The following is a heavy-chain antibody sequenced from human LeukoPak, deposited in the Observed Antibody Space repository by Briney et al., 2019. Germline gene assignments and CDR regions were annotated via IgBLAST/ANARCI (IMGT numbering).Heavy chain of an antibody. J-gene: IGHJ5*02. V-gene: IGHV4-34*01. CDR2: INHGGST. Sequence: PSETLSLTCAVYGGSFSGYYWSWIRQPPGKGLEWIGGINHGGSTNYNPSLKSRVTISVDTSKNQFSLKLSSVTAADTAVYYCARGWEYQMLGSGWFDPWGQGNLVTVSS. D-gene: IGHD2-2*01. CDR1: GGSFSGYY. CDR3: ARGWEYQMLGSGWFDP.